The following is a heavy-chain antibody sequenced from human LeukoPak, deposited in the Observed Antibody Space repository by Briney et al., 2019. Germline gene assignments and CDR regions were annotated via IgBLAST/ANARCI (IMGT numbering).Heavy chain of an antibody. D-gene: IGHD3-16*01. CDR1: GLTFDDYA. CDR2: ISKSGGHT. J-gene: IGHJ6*02. V-gene: IGHV3-23*01. CDR3: ATSWGPDTSAFRWGRDGMDV. Sequence: GGFLRLSCAVSGLTFDDYAMSWVRQAPGRGLEWVSAISKSGGHTYYTPSAKGRFTIYRDNSKNTQYLQMNSLRAEDTAVYYCATSWGPDTSAFRWGRDGMDVWGQGTTVIVSS.